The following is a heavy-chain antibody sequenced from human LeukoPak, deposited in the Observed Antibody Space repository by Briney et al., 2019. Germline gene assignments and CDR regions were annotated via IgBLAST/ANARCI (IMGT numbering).Heavy chain of an antibody. CDR2: IYSGGST. CDR1: GFTVSSNY. CDR3: ARPSEDYYDSSGLDY. D-gene: IGHD3-22*01. Sequence: GGSLRLSCAASGFTVSSNYMSGVRQAPGKGLEWVSVIYSGGSTYYADSVKGRFTISRDNSKNTLYPQMNSLRAEDTAVYYCARPSEDYYDSSGLDYWGQRTLVTAS. V-gene: IGHV3-53*01. J-gene: IGHJ4*02.